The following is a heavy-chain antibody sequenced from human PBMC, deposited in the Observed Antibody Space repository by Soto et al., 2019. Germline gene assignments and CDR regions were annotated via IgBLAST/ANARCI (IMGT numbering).Heavy chain of an antibody. CDR1: GGSISSSSYY. V-gene: IGHV4-39*01. CDR2: IYYSGST. J-gene: IGHJ5*02. Sequence: SETLSLTCTVSGGSISSSSYYWGWIRQPPGKGLEWIGSIYYSGSTYYNPSLESRVTISVDTSKNQFSLKLSSVTAADTAAYYCARWEHNWNDVDDWFDPWGQGTQVTVSS. D-gene: IGHD1-20*01. CDR3: ARWEHNWNDVDDWFDP.